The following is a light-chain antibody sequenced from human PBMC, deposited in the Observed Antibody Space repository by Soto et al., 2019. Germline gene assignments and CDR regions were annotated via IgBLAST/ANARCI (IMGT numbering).Light chain of an antibody. Sequence: EILMTQSPATLSVSPGERATLSCRASQSVNSNLAWYQQKPGQAPRLLIYGVSTRATGIPARFSGSGSGTEFTLTISSLQSEDFAIYYCQQYNNWYTFGQGTKLEIK. CDR3: QQYNNWYT. CDR1: QSVNSN. J-gene: IGKJ2*01. V-gene: IGKV3-15*01. CDR2: GVS.